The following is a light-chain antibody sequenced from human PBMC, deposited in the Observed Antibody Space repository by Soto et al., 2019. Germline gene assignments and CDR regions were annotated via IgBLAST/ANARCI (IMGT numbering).Light chain of an antibody. CDR3: QQLNSYPLEVT. Sequence: IQLTQSPCSLSASVGARVTITCRASQAISSHLAWYQQKPGKAPKLLIYAASTLQSGVPSRFSGSGSGTEFTLTISSLQPEDFATYYCQQLNSYPLEVTFGQGTRLEIK. J-gene: IGKJ5*01. V-gene: IGKV1-9*01. CDR1: QAISSH. CDR2: AAS.